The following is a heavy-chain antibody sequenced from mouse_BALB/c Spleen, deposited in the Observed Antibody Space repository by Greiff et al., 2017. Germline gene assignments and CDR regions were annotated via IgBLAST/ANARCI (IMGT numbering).Heavy chain of an antibody. J-gene: IGHJ4*01. V-gene: IGHV5-12-2*01. CDR2: ISNGGGST. CDR1: GFTFSSYT. CDR3: ARHGGNYAMDY. D-gene: IGHD1-1*02. Sequence: EVQLVESGGGLVQPGGSLKLSCAASGFTFSSYTMSWVRQTPEKRLEWVAYISNGGGSTYYPDTVKGRFTISRDNAKNTLYLQMSSLKSEDTAMYYCARHGGNYAMDYWGQGTSVTVSS.